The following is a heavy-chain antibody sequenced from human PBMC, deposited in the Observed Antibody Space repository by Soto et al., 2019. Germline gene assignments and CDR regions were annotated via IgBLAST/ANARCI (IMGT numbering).Heavy chain of an antibody. J-gene: IGHJ4*02. CDR1: GLTVSSSQ. Sequence: EVHLVESGGGVVQPGESLRLSCAASGLTVSSSQMSWVRQAPGKGLEWVSVIFSGGSEYYADSVKGRFTISRDTSKNTRYLQMNSLRVEDTAVYYCARDSAASFDYWGQGTLVTVSS. D-gene: IGHD2-15*01. CDR2: IFSGGSE. V-gene: IGHV3-66*01. CDR3: ARDSAASFDY.